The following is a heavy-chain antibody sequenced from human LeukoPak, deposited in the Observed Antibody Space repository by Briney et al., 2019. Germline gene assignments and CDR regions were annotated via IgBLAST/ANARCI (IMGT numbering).Heavy chain of an antibody. CDR1: GGSFSGYY. J-gene: IGHJ4*02. Sequence: PSETLSLTCAVYGGSFSGYYWNWIRQPPGKGLEWIGEINHSGSTNHNPSLKSRVTISVDTSKNQFSLKLSSVTAADTAVYYCARLSYCGGDCYSTFDYWGQGTLVTVSS. D-gene: IGHD2-21*02. CDR2: INHSGST. CDR3: ARLSYCGGDCYSTFDY. V-gene: IGHV4-34*01.